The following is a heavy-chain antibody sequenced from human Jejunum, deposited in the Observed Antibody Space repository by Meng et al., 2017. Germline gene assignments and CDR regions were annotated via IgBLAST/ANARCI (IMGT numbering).Heavy chain of an antibody. CDR3: ASDRITD. Sequence: VQVVESGGGLVQPGGSLRLSCAASGFTFSSHWMHWVRQAPGKGLVWLSRVSTDGTITNYADSVKGRFTISRDNAKDTVFLEMNSLRVEDTAVYYCASDRITDWGQGTLVTVSS. J-gene: IGHJ1*01. V-gene: IGHV3-74*01. D-gene: IGHD3-16*01. CDR1: GFTFSSHW. CDR2: VSTDGTIT.